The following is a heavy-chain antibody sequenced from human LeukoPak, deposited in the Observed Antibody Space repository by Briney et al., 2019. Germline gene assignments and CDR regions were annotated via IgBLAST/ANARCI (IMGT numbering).Heavy chain of an antibody. V-gene: IGHV1-8*01. CDR2: MNPNSGNT. CDR3: ARATVREVVAAAYYFDY. D-gene: IGHD2-15*01. CDR1: GYTFTSYD. Sequence: VASVKVSCKASGYTFTSYDINWVRQATGQGLEWIGWMNPNSGNTGYAQKFQGRVTMTRNTSISTAYMELSSLRSEDTAVYYCARATVREVVAAAYYFDYWGQGTLVTVSS. J-gene: IGHJ4*02.